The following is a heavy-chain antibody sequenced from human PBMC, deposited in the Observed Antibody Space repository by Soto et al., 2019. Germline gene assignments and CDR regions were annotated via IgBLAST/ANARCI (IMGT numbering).Heavy chain of an antibody. CDR3: ARLHITVVRGVIITEQYYFDY. J-gene: IGHJ4*02. CDR2: ISTSSGYT. V-gene: IGHV3-11*06. Sequence: QVQLVESGGGLVKPGGSLRLSCAASGFTFSDYYMSWIRQAPGKGLEWVSYISTSSGYTNYADSVKSRFTISRDNAKNPLYLQMNSLRAEDKDVYYCARLHITVVRGVIITEQYYFDYWGQGTLVTVSS. D-gene: IGHD3-10*01. CDR1: GFTFSDYY.